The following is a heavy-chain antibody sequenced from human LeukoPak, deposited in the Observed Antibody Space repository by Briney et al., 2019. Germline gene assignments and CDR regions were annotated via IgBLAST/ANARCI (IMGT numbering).Heavy chain of an antibody. CDR2: IKSDGST. J-gene: IGHJ1*01. V-gene: IGHV3-74*01. D-gene: IGHD3-22*01. Sequence: AGGSLRLSCAASGFTFSSYWMHWVRQAPGKGLVWVSRIKSDGSTNYADPVKGRFTISRDNAKNTVSLRMNSLRAEDTGVYYCARAPSEIGGYYPEYFRHWGQGTLVTVSS. CDR3: ARAPSEIGGYYPEYFRH. CDR1: GFTFSSYW.